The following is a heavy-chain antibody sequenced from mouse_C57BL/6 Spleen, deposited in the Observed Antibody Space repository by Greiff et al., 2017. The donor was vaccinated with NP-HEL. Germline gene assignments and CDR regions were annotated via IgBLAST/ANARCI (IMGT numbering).Heavy chain of an antibody. CDR2: INYDGSST. CDR3: ARGGVDYYAMDY. CDR1: GFTFSDYY. J-gene: IGHJ4*01. V-gene: IGHV5-16*01. Sequence: EVHLVESEGGLVQPGSSMKLSCTASGFTFSDYYMAWVRQVPEKGLEWVANINYDGSSTYYLDSLKSRFIISRDNAKNILYLQMSSLKSEDTATYYCARGGVDYYAMDYWGQGTSVTVSS.